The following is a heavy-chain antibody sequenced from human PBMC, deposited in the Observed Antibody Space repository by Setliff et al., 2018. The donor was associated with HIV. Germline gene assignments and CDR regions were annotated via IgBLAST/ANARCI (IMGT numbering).Heavy chain of an antibody. CDR1: GYTFSDYF. CDR3: ARPRVFDSFDV. CDR2: ISPNNGVA. V-gene: IGHV1-2*02. J-gene: IGHJ3*01. Sequence: GASVKVSCKASGYTFSDYFLHWVRQAPGQGLEWMGWISPNNGVAEYAPKFQGRVIMTLDTSISTAYLEIPRLTSDDAAVYYCARPRVFDSFDVWGQGTMVTVS.